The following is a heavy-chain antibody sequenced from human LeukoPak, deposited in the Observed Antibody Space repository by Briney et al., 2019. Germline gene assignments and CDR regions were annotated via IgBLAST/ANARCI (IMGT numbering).Heavy chain of an antibody. D-gene: IGHD1-7*01. V-gene: IGHV1-69*05. Sequence: SVKVSCKASGGTFSSYAISWVRQAPGQGLEWMGGIIPIFGAANYAQKFQGRVTITTDESTSTAYMELSSLRSEDTAAYYCARDFSAGTTDRDYYYYYYMDVWGKGTTVTVSS. CDR1: GGTFSSYA. J-gene: IGHJ6*03. CDR3: ARDFSAGTTDRDYYYYYYMDV. CDR2: IIPIFGAA.